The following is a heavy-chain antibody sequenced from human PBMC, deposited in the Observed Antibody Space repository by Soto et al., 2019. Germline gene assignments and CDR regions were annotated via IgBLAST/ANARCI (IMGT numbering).Heavy chain of an antibody. D-gene: IGHD6-19*01. J-gene: IGHJ6*02. CDR1: GYTFTSYD. V-gene: IGHV1-8*01. CDR3: ARDHSSVWYGGYYYYGMGV. Sequence: GASVKVSCKASGYTFTSYDINWVRQATGQGLEWMGWMNPNSGNTGYAQKFQGRVTMTRNTSISTAYMELSSLRSEDTAVYYCARDHSSVWYGGYYYYGMGVWGQGTMVTVSS. CDR2: MNPNSGNT.